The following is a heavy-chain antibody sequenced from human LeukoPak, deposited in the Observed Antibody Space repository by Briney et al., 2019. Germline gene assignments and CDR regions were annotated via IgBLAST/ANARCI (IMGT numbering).Heavy chain of an antibody. V-gene: IGHV4-59*01. CDR1: GGSLSSYY. Sequence: PSETLSLTCTVSGGSLSSYYWSWIRQPPGQGLEWIGYIYYSWSTNYNPSLKSRVTISVDTSKNQFSLKLSSVTAADTAVYYCAGLYYYDSSGYYYGYYYYMDVWGKGTTVTVSS. CDR2: IYYSWST. D-gene: IGHD3-22*01. CDR3: AGLYYYDSSGYYYGYYYYMDV. J-gene: IGHJ6*03.